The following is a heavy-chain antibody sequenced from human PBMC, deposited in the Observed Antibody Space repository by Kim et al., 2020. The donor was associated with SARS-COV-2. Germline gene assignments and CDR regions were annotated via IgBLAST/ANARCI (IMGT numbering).Heavy chain of an antibody. CDR3: ARDPRIAAGIRDDAMDV. V-gene: IGHV1-69*01. D-gene: IGHD6-13*01. J-gene: IGHJ6*02. Sequence: LQGRVTITADESTSTAYMELSSLRSEDTAVYYCARDPRIAAGIRDDAMDVWGQGTTVTVSS.